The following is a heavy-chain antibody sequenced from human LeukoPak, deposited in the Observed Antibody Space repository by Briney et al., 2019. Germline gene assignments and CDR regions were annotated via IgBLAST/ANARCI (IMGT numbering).Heavy chain of an antibody. CDR3: ASPSKDFVVVAI. Sequence: PGGSLRLSCSASGFTFGDYAMSWVRQAPGKGLEWVGFIRSKAYGGTTEYAASVKGRFTISRDDSKSIAYLQMNSLRTEDTAVYYCASPSKDFVVVAIWGQGTMVTVSS. D-gene: IGHD2-15*01. V-gene: IGHV3-49*04. J-gene: IGHJ3*02. CDR1: GFTFGDYA. CDR2: IRSKAYGGTT.